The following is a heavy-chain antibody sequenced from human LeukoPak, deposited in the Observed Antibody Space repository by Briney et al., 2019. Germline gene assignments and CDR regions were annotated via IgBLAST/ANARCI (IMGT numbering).Heavy chain of an antibody. J-gene: IGHJ3*01. CDR2: IYASGST. V-gene: IGHV4-4*09. CDR3: ARHPPRGYPTADAFDV. D-gene: IGHD3-16*02. Sequence: SETLSLTCTVSGGSISSYYWSWIRQPPGKGLEWIGYIYASGSTNYSPSLKSRVTISVDTSKNLFSLRLSSVTAADTAVYYCARHPPRGYPTADAFDVWGQGTTVTVSS. CDR1: GGSISSYY.